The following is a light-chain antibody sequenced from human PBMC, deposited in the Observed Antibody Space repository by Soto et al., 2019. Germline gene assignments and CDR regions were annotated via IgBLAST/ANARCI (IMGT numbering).Light chain of an antibody. CDR2: SVS. CDR3: QQYGNSPFT. CDR1: QSVGSSY. V-gene: IGKV3-20*01. Sequence: EIVLTQSPGTLSLSPGERATLSCRASQSVGSSYLAWHQQKPGQAPRLLIYSVSSRATGIPDRFSGSGSGTDFTLTISRLEPEDFAVYYCQQYGNSPFTFGPGTKVDIK. J-gene: IGKJ3*01.